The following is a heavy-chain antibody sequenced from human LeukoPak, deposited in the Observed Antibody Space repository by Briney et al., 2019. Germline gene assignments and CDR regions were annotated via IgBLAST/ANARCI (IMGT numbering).Heavy chain of an antibody. CDR1: GFTFDDYG. CDR2: ISWNSGTI. Sequence: PGGSLRLSSAASGFTFDDYGMHWVRQAPGKGLGWVSSISWNSGTIGYADSVKGRFTISRDNAKNSLCLQMNSLRAEDTALYYCAKGRYSSGWDFDYWGQGTLVTVSS. CDR3: AKGRYSSGWDFDY. V-gene: IGHV3-9*01. D-gene: IGHD6-19*01. J-gene: IGHJ4*02.